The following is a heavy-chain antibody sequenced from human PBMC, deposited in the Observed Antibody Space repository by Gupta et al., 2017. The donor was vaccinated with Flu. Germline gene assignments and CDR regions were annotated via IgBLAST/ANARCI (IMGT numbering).Heavy chain of an antibody. V-gene: IGHV1-8*01. CDR2: MNPNSGNT. D-gene: IGHD5-24*01. CDR3: ARVNRRWLQYGLGY. CDR1: GYTFTSYD. J-gene: IGHJ4*02. Sequence: QVQLVQSGAEVKKPGASVKVSCKASGYTFTSYDINWVRQATGQGLEWMGWMNPNSGNTGYAQKFQGRVAMTRNTSISTAYMELSSLRSEDTAVYYCARVNRRWLQYGLGYWGQGTLVTVSS.